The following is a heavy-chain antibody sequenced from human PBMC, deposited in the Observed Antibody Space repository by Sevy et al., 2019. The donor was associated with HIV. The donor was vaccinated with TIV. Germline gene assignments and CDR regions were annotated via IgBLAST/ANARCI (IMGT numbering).Heavy chain of an antibody. CDR3: ARDSIPLVQGIIITPYYYGMDV. Sequence: ASVKVSCKTSGYTFNTFGINWVRQAPGQGLQWVGWISAYDGNTKFVQNLQGRVSMTTETSMSTVYMELKNLRSDDTAVYYCARDSIPLVQGIIITPYYYGMDVWGQGTTVTVSS. CDR1: GYTFNTFG. CDR2: ISAYDGNT. V-gene: IGHV1-18*04. J-gene: IGHJ6*02. D-gene: IGHD3-10*01.